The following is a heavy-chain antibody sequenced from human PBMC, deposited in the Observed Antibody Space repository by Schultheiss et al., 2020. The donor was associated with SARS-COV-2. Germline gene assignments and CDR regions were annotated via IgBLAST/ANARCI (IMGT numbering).Heavy chain of an antibody. D-gene: IGHD6-13*01. J-gene: IGHJ4*02. CDR3: ARGYASTWYYFDY. CDR2: IYYSGST. CDR1: GGSISSSSYY. Sequence: SETLSLTCTVSGGSISSSSYYWGWIRQPPGKGLEWIGSIYYSGSTYYNPSLRSRVAISVDTSKNQFSLKLSSVTAADTAVYYCARGYASTWYYFDYWGQGTLVTVSS. V-gene: IGHV4-39*07.